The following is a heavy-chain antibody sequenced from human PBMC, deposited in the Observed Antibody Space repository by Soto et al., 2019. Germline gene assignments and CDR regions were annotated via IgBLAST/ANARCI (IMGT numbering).Heavy chain of an antibody. V-gene: IGHV4-34*01. CDR1: GGSFSGYY. Sequence: SETLSLTCAVYGGSFSGYYWSWIRQPPGKGLEWIGRINYSGSTYYNPSLKSRVTISVDTSKNQFSLKLSSVTAADTAVYYCARRWWNGNYYYYYGMDVWGQGTTVTVSS. D-gene: IGHD1-1*01. CDR2: INYSGST. J-gene: IGHJ6*02. CDR3: ARRWWNGNYYYYYGMDV.